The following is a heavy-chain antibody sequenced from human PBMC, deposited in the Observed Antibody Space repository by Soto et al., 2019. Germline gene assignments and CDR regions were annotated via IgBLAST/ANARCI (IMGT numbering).Heavy chain of an antibody. V-gene: IGHV1-69*02. CDR2: IIPILGIA. J-gene: IGHJ5*02. D-gene: IGHD6-19*01. CDR1: GGTFSSYT. Sequence: QVQLVQSGAEVKKPGSSVKVSCKASGGTFSSYTISWVRQAPGQGLEWMGRIIPILGIANYAQKFQGRVTITADKSTSTAYMELSSLSSEDTAVYYCARAASIAVAGTGDWFDPWGQGTLVTVSS. CDR3: ARAASIAVAGTGDWFDP.